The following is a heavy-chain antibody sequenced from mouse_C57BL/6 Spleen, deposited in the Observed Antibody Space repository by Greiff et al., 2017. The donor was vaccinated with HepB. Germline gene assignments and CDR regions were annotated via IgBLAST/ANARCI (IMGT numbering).Heavy chain of an antibody. J-gene: IGHJ1*03. CDR3: ARYDGYPSYWYFDV. Sequence: EVHLVESGPGLVKPSQSLSLTCSVTGYSITSGYYWNWIRQFPGNKLEWMGYISYDGSNNYNPSLKNRISITRDTSKNQFFLKLNSVTTEDTATYYCARYDGYPSYWYFDVWGTGTTVTVSS. V-gene: IGHV3-6*01. CDR2: ISYDGSN. D-gene: IGHD2-3*01. CDR1: GYSITSGYY.